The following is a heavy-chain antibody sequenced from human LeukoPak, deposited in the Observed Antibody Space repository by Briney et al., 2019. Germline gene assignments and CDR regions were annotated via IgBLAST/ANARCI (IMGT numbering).Heavy chain of an antibody. CDR2: ISSSGSTI. CDR1: GFTFSDYY. V-gene: IGHV3-11*01. Sequence: GGSLRLSCAASGFTFSDYYMSWIRQAPGKGLEWVSYISSSGSTIYYADSVKGRFTISRDNAKNSLYLQMNSLRAEDTAVYYCARVGGDYSNSQSSYRPRSSYYGMDVWGQGTTVTVSS. D-gene: IGHD4-11*01. J-gene: IGHJ6*02. CDR3: ARVGGDYSNSQSSYRPRSSYYGMDV.